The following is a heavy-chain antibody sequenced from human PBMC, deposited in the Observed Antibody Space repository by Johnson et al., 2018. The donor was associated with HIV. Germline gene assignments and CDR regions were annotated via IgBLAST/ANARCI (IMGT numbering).Heavy chain of an antibody. CDR1: GFTFSNYG. D-gene: IGHD2-8*02. J-gene: IGHJ3*02. CDR2: IWYDGSNK. Sequence: QVQLVESGGGVVQPGRSLRLSCAASGFTFSNYGMHWVRQAPGKGLEWVAVIWYDGSNKYYADSVKGRFTISRDNSKNTLYLQMNSLRAEDTAVYYCAKEGRDCTGGVCFSLAFDIWGQGTMVTVSS. V-gene: IGHV3-33*06. CDR3: AKEGRDCTGGVCFSLAFDI.